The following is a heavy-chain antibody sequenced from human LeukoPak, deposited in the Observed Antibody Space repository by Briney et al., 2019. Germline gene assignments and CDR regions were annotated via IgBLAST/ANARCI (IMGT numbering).Heavy chain of an antibody. CDR2: ISSTSSHT. J-gene: IGHJ4*02. V-gene: IGHV3-21*01. Sequence: PGGSLRLSCAASGFTFSAYEMNWVRQAPGKGLEWVSSISSTSSHTYYGDSVKGRFTISRDNAKNSLFLQMNSLRAEDTAVYFCARLRSTQLRYFDVDHWGQGTLVTVSS. CDR3: ARLRSTQLRYFDVDH. D-gene: IGHD5-24*01. CDR1: GFTFSAYE.